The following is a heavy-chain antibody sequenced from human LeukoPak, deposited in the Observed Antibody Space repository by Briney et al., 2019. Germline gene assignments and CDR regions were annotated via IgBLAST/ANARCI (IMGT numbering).Heavy chain of an antibody. CDR3: AKSYCGGDCR. J-gene: IGHJ4*02. V-gene: IGHV3-23*01. Sequence: GGSLRLSCAVSGLPFGSYGMTGVRPPPGRGLEWVSGISGNGVYTYYADSVKGRFTISRDNSKSTLSLQMNSLRAEDTAVYYCAKSYCGGDCRWGPGTLVTVSS. CDR2: ISGNGVYT. D-gene: IGHD2-21*02. CDR1: GLPFGSYG.